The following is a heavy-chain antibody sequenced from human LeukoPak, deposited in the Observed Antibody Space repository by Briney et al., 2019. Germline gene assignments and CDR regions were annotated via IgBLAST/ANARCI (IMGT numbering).Heavy chain of an antibody. CDR1: GFTFSSYA. V-gene: IGHV3-23*01. D-gene: IGHD4-17*01. CDR2: ISGSGGGT. J-gene: IGHJ4*02. Sequence: GGSLRLSCAASGFTFSSYAMSWVRQAPGKGLEWVSAISGSGGGTYYADSVKGRFTISRDNSRSTLYLQMNSLRVEDTAIYYCAKDLSAGYGDYFVYWGQGTLVSVSS. CDR3: AKDLSAGYGDYFVY.